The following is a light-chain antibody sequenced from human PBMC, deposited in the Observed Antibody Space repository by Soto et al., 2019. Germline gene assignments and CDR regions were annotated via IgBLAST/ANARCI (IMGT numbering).Light chain of an antibody. CDR2: WAS. J-gene: IGKJ2*01. Sequence: DIVMTQFPDSLTVPLGERATINCKSSQSVLYSSNNKSYLAWYQHKPGPPPKVLIYWASTRETVVPVRFSGGGSGTDFTRTISSLQADDVAVYYCQQYYTTPYTFGQGTKLEIK. V-gene: IGKV4-1*01. CDR1: QSVLYSSNNKSY. CDR3: QQYYTTPYT.